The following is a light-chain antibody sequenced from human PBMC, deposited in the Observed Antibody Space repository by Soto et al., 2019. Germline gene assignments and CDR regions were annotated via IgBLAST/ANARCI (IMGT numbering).Light chain of an antibody. V-gene: IGKV2-28*01. Sequence: EIVMTQSPLSLPVTPGEPASISCRSSQSLLQSNGNNQLGWVLQKPVQSPQLLMYLGSSRASGVHDMFSGSGSGTDFTLKISRVEPEDVGVYYCMQVLQTPPTFGGGTKVEIK. CDR2: LGS. J-gene: IGKJ4*01. CDR1: QSLLQSNGNNQ. CDR3: MQVLQTPPT.